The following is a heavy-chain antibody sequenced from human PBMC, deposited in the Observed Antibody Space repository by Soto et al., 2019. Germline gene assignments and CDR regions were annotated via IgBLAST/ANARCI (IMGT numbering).Heavy chain of an antibody. CDR2: IWYDGSNK. D-gene: IGHD1-26*01. CDR3: ARDPYSGSYYNY. V-gene: IGHV3-33*01. J-gene: IGHJ4*02. Sequence: QVQLVESGGGVVQPGRSLRLSCAASGFTFSSYGMHWVRQAPGKGLEWVAVIWYDGSNKYYADSVKGRFTISRDNSKNTLYLQMNSLRAEDTAVYYCARDPYSGSYYNYWGQGTLVTVSS. CDR1: GFTFSSYG.